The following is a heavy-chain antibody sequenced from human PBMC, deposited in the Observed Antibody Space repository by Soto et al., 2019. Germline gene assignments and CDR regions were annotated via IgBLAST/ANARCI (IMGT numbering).Heavy chain of an antibody. D-gene: IGHD1-1*01. J-gene: IGHJ6*02. CDR3: ATEAGPTGTTGYYYYGMDV. Sequence: QVQLVQSGAEVKKPGASVKVSCKVSGYTLTELSMHWVRQAPGKGLEWMGGFDPEDGETIYAQKCQGRVTMTEDTSTVTAYMEPSSLRSEDTAVYYCATEAGPTGTTGYYYYGMDVWGLGTTVTVSS. V-gene: IGHV1-24*01. CDR1: GYTLTELS. CDR2: FDPEDGET.